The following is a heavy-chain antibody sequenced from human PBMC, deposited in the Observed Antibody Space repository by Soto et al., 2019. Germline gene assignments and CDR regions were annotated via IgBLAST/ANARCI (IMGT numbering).Heavy chain of an antibody. Sequence: QVQLVESGGGLVKPGGSLRLSCAASGFSFSDYYMKWIRQAPGKGLEWVSYISSSGGTIYHADSVKGRFTISRDNTNNSLYLQMNSLRAEDTAVYCCAGGSTSFRGMDVWGQGTTVTVSS. CDR2: ISSSGGTI. CDR1: GFSFSDYY. V-gene: IGHV3-11*01. D-gene: IGHD3-16*01. CDR3: AGGSTSFRGMDV. J-gene: IGHJ6*02.